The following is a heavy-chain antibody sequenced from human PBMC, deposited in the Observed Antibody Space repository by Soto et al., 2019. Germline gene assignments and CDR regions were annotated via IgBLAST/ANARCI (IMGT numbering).Heavy chain of an antibody. Sequence: QVHLVQSGAEVKKPGSSVNISCKASGGSFSTYGINWVRKSPGQGLEWMGGIIPASATENYAQKFQGRVTITADTSTNIAHMQMSSLRSEDTAVYYCATAVTAGIYYNYGMDVWGQGTTVTVSS. D-gene: IGHD6-13*01. V-gene: IGHV1-69*14. J-gene: IGHJ6*02. CDR2: IIPASATE. CDR3: ATAVTAGIYYNYGMDV. CDR1: GGSFSTYG.